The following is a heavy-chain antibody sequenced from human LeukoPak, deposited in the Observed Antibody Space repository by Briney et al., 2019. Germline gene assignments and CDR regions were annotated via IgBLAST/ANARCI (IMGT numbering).Heavy chain of an antibody. Sequence: PGGSLRLSCAASGFTVSGNYMSWVRQAPGKGLEWVSLIYSGGSTSYADSVKDRFTISRDNSKNTLYPQMNSLRVEDTAVYYCAGGPCSGGTCYWGQGTLVTVSS. CDR2: IYSGGST. CDR3: AGGPCSGGTCY. CDR1: GFTVSGNY. V-gene: IGHV3-66*01. J-gene: IGHJ4*02. D-gene: IGHD2-15*01.